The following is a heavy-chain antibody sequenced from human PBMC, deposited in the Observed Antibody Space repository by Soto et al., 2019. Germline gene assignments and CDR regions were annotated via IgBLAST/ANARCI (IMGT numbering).Heavy chain of an antibody. J-gene: IGHJ4*02. Sequence: GGSLRLSCAASGFTFSSYWMSWVRQAPGKGLEWVSAISGSGSSTYYADSVKGRFTISRDNAKNTLYLQMNSLRAEDTAVYYCAKEWREVGVSYSTYYFDYWGQGTLVTVSS. D-gene: IGHD1-26*01. CDR3: AKEWREVGVSYSTYYFDY. V-gene: IGHV3-23*01. CDR1: GFTFSSYW. CDR2: ISGSGSST.